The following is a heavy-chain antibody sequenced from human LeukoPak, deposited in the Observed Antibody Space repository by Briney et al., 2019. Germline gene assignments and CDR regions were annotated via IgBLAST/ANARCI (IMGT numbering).Heavy chain of an antibody. V-gene: IGHV3-48*03. Sequence: PGGTLRLSCAASGFTFSSYDMNWVRQAPGKGLEWISYISSSGSTIYYAASVKGRITISRDNAKNSLYLQMNSLRAEDTAVYYCARTAVTTSEDYGMDVWGQGTTVTVSS. J-gene: IGHJ6*02. CDR1: GFTFSSYD. CDR2: ISSSGSTI. D-gene: IGHD4-17*01. CDR3: ARTAVTTSEDYGMDV.